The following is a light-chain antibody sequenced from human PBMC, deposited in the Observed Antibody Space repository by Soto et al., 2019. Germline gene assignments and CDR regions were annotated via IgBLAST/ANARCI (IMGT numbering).Light chain of an antibody. Sequence: EIVLTQSPGTLSLSPGERATLSCRASQSVSSTYLAWYQQKPGQAPRLLIYGASSRATGIPDRFSGSGSGTDFTLTISRXEPEDFAVYYCQQCGSSPLTFGGGTKVDIK. V-gene: IGKV3-20*01. CDR2: GAS. CDR1: QSVSSTY. CDR3: QQCGSSPLT. J-gene: IGKJ4*01.